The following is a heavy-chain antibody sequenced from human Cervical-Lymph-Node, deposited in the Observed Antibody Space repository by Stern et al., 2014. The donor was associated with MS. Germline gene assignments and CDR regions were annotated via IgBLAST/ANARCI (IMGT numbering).Heavy chain of an antibody. D-gene: IGHD3-22*01. CDR3: ARPFYDTNGYYYDS. V-gene: IGHV3-9*01. CDR2: INWNSAKI. J-gene: IGHJ5*01. CDR1: GFKFDDYA. Sequence: EVQLEESGGGLVQPGRSLRISCAVSGFKFDDYAMHWVRQAPGKGLEWVSGINWNSAKIGYADSVQGRFTISRDNAKNSLYLQMSSLRAEDTALYYCARPFYDTNGYYYDSWGQGTLVAVSS.